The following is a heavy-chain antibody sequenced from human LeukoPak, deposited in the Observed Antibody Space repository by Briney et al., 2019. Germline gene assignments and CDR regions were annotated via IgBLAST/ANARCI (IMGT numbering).Heavy chain of an antibody. J-gene: IGHJ3*02. CDR3: ARSLLLWFGGPDAFDI. CDR2: IYHSGST. Sequence: SETLSLTCAVSGYSISSGYYWGWIRQPPGKGLEWIGSIYHSGSTYYNPSLKSRATISVDTSKNQFSLKLSSVTAADTTVYYCARSLLLWFGGPDAFDIWGQGTMVTVSS. D-gene: IGHD3-10*01. CDR1: GYSISSGYY. V-gene: IGHV4-38-2*01.